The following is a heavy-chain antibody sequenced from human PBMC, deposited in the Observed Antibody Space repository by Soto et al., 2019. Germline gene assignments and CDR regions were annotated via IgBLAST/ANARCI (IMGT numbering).Heavy chain of an antibody. J-gene: IGHJ4*02. Sequence: LRLSCAASGFTFSTYAISWFRQAPGKGLEWVSLISGSGDSTYYADSVKGRFTISRDNSKNTLYLQMNSLRAEDTAVHYCAKVHASGSYHNFPDYWGQGTLVTVSS. V-gene: IGHV3-23*01. D-gene: IGHD3-10*01. CDR2: ISGSGDST. CDR1: GFTFSTYA. CDR3: AKVHASGSYHNFPDY.